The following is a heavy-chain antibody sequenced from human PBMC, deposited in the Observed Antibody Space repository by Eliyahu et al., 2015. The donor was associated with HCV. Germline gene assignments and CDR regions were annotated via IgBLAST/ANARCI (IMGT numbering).Heavy chain of an antibody. V-gene: IGHV4-39*01. CDR3: PFLEWFQGSMDV. Sequence: QLQLQESGPGLVKPSETLSXTCTVSGGSIRSSSYXWGXIXQPPGKGLEGIGSIYYSGSTYYNPSLXSRVTISVDTSKNQFSLKLSSVTAADTAVYYXPFLEWFQGSMDVWGQGTTVTVSS. CDR1: GGSIRSSSYX. D-gene: IGHD3-3*01. J-gene: IGHJ6*02. CDR2: IYYSGST.